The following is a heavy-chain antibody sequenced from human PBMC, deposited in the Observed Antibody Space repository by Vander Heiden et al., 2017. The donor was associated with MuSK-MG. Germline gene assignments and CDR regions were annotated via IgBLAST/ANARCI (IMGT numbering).Heavy chain of an antibody. CDR1: GGPISSSSYY. V-gene: IGHV4-39*01. Sequence: QLQLQESGPGLVKPSETLSLTCTVSGGPISSSSYYWGWIRPPPGKGLEWIGSIYYSGSTYYNPSLKSRVTISVDTSKNQFSLKLSSVTAADTAVYYCATGRLIAVAGTNAFDIWGQGTMVTVSS. CDR3: ATGRLIAVAGTNAFDI. D-gene: IGHD6-19*01. CDR2: IYYSGST. J-gene: IGHJ3*02.